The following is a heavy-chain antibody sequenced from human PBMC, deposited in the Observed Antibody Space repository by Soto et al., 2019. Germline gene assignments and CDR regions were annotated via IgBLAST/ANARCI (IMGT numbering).Heavy chain of an antibody. CDR1: GFTFGDYA. J-gene: IGHJ5*02. CDR2: IRSKAYGGTT. V-gene: IGHV3-49*03. CDR3: STNYYDSSGYDNWFDP. Sequence: PGGSLRLSCTASGFTFGDYAMSWFRQAPGKGLEWVGFIRSKAYGGTTEYAASVKGRFTISRDDSKSIAYLQMNSLKTEDTAVYYCSTNYYDSSGYDNWFDPWGQGT. D-gene: IGHD3-22*01.